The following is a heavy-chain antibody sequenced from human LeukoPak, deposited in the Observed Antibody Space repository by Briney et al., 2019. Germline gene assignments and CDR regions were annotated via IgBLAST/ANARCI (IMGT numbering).Heavy chain of an antibody. CDR2: ISSSGSTI. J-gene: IGHJ5*02. V-gene: IGHV3-11*01. CDR3: ARDSSGWYSEYWFDP. CDR1: GFTFSDYY. Sequence: GGSLRLSCAASGFTFSDYYMSWIRQAPGKGLEWVSYISSSGSTIYYADSVKGRSTISRDNAKNSLYLQMNSLRAEDTAVYYCARDSSGWYSEYWFDPWGQGTLVTVSS. D-gene: IGHD6-19*01.